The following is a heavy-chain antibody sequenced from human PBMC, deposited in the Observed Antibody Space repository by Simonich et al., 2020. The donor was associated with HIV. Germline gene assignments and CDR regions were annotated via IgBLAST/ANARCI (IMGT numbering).Heavy chain of an antibody. CDR2: IKQDGREK. Sequence: EVQVVESGGGLVQPGGSLRLSCEASGFMFSRYWMGWVRQAPGKGMEWVANIKQDGREKYYVDSVKGRFTISRDNAKNSLYLQMNSLRAEDTAVYYCASAVYFDFWGQGTLVAVSS. D-gene: IGHD5-18*01. CDR1: GFMFSRYW. J-gene: IGHJ4*02. V-gene: IGHV3-7*01. CDR3: ASAVYFDF.